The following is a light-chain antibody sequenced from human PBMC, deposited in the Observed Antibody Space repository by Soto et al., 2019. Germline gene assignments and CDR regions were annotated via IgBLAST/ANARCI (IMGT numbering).Light chain of an antibody. Sequence: QSVLTQPPSVSAAPGQKGTISCSGSSSNIGNNYVSWYQQLPGTAPKLLIYDNNKRPSGIPDRFSGSKSGTSATLGITGLQTGDEADYYCGTWDSSLSAVVFGTGTKLTVL. CDR3: GTWDSSLSAVV. J-gene: IGLJ1*01. CDR2: DNN. CDR1: SSNIGNNY. V-gene: IGLV1-51*01.